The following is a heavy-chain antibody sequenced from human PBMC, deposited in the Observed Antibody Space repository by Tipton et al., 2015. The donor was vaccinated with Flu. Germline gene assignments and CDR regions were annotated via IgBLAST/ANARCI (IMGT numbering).Heavy chain of an antibody. CDR2: ISAYTDNR. CDR3: ARDMPQGIVVIPPAKRFDF. D-gene: IGHD2-2*01. J-gene: IGHJ4*02. V-gene: IGHV1-18*01. CDR1: GYTFKSYG. Sequence: QLVQSGGEVKKPGASVKVSCKASGYTFKSYGISWVRQAPGQGLEWMGWISAYTDNRNYAQRFQGRIPMTTDTSTSTAFMELRSLRSDDTAVYYCARDMPQGIVVIPPAKRFDFWGQGTLVTVSS.